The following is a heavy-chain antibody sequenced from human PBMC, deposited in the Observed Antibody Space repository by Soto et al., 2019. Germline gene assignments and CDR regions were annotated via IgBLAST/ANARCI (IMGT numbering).Heavy chain of an antibody. CDR3: ARHTFGVGSDY. D-gene: IGHD3-10*01. Sequence: SETLSLTCTVSGGSITSDYWSWIRQPPGKGLEWIASFYNSGSTKYNPSLRTRVTISPDTSKNQFSLKLNSVTAADTAVYYCARHTFGVGSDYWGQGMLVTVSS. CDR2: FYNSGST. J-gene: IGHJ4*02. CDR1: GGSITSDY. V-gene: IGHV4-59*08.